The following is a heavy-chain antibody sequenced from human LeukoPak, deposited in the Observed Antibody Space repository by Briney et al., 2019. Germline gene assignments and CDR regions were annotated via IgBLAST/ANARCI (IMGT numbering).Heavy chain of an antibody. D-gene: IGHD4-17*01. V-gene: IGHV4-59*11. CDR2: ISYTGST. Sequence: SETLSLTCTVSGGSISSHYWTWIRQSPGKGLDWIGYISYTGSTNYNPSLKSRVTLSVDTSKNLFSLKLSSVTAADTAVYYCARDPTTVTKGFDVWGQGTVVTVSS. J-gene: IGHJ3*01. CDR3: ARDPTTVTKGFDV. CDR1: GGSISSHY.